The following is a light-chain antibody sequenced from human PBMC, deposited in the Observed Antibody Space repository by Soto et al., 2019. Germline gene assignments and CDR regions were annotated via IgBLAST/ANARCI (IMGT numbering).Light chain of an antibody. J-gene: IGLJ2*01. CDR3: AAWDDSLNGVV. CDR1: TSNIAKNA. CDR2: HDD. Sequence: QSVLTQPPSVSEAPRQRVTISCSGSTSNIAKNAVNWYQHLPGKAPKLLIYHDDLLSSGVSDRFSGSKSGTSASLAISGLQSEDEADYYCAAWDDSLNGVVFGGGTKLTVL. V-gene: IGLV1-36*01.